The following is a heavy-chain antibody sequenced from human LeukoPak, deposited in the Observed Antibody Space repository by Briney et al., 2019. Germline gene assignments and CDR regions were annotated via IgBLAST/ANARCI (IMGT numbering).Heavy chain of an antibody. CDR3: ARQYSYGSRAFDY. V-gene: IGHV3-30*04. Sequence: GGSLRLSCAASGFTFSSYAMHWVRQAPGKGLEWVAVISYDGSNKYYADSVKGRFTISRDNAKNSLYLQMNSLRAEDTAVYYCARQYSYGSRAFDYWGQGTLVTVSS. CDR2: ISYDGSNK. J-gene: IGHJ4*02. D-gene: IGHD5-18*01. CDR1: GFTFSSYA.